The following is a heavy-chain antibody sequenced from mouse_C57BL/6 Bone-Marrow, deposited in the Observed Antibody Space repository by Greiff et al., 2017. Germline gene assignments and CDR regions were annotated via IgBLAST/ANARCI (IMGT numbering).Heavy chain of an antibody. Sequence: QVQLQQPGAELVMPGASVKLSCKASGYTFTSYWMHWVKQRPGQGLEWIGEIDPSDSYTNYNQKFKGKSTLTVDKSSSTAYMQLSSLTSKDDAVDYCARAGYYYSYYAMDYWGQGTSVTVSS. CDR2: IDPSDSYT. J-gene: IGHJ4*01. D-gene: IGHD2-4*01. V-gene: IGHV1-69*01. CDR3: ARAGYYYSYYAMDY. CDR1: GYTFTSYW.